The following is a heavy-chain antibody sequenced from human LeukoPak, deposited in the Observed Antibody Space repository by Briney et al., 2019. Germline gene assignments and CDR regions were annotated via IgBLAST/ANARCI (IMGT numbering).Heavy chain of an antibody. D-gene: IGHD3-22*01. J-gene: IGHJ4*02. CDR3: ARGMYYYDSSDLPYYFDY. Sequence: PSETLSLTCTVSGYSISSGYYWGWIRQPPGKGLEWIGSIYHSGSTYYNPSLKSRVTISVDTSKNQFSLELSSVTAADTAVYYCARGMYYYDSSDLPYYFDYWGQGTLVTVSS. V-gene: IGHV4-38-2*02. CDR1: GYSISSGYY. CDR2: IYHSGST.